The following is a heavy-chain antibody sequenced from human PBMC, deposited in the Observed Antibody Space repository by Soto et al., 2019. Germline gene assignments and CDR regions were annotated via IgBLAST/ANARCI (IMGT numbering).Heavy chain of an antibody. CDR2: IGSKTKNYAT. Sequence: EVQLVESGGGLVQPGGSLKLSCAASGFTFSDSTVHWVRQASGKGLEWVARIGSKTKNYATTYAASVTGRFTISRDDSEDTAYLKLHSLKTERTAVHYCCKGSYSLMQFWGQGSLVTVSS. D-gene: IGHD5-18*01. CDR1: GFTFSDST. CDR3: CKGSYSLMQF. J-gene: IGHJ4*02. V-gene: IGHV3-73*01.